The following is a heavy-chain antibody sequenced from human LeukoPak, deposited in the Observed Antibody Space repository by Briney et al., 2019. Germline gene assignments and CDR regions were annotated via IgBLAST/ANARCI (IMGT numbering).Heavy chain of an antibody. D-gene: IGHD3-10*01. CDR1: GFTFSDYY. CDR3: ARVKVWVRGVMVRDYFDY. J-gene: IGHJ4*02. CDR2: ISSSSSYT. Sequence: TSGGSLRLSCAASGFTFSDYYMSWIRQAPGKGLEWVSYISSSSSYTNYADSVKGRFTISRDNAKNSLYLQMNSLRAEDTAVYYCARVKVWVRGVMVRDYFDYWGQGTLVTVSS. V-gene: IGHV3-11*06.